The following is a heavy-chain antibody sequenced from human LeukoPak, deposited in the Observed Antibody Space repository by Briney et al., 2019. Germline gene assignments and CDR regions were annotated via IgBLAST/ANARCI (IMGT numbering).Heavy chain of an antibody. J-gene: IGHJ4*02. Sequence: GGSLRLSCAASGFIFSRYVMSWVRQAPGKGLEWVSVISGSGGDTYYADSVKGRFTISRDNSVNTLYLQIHTLRAEDTAVYYCAKDLRFGESRGQGTLVTVSS. D-gene: IGHD3-10*01. V-gene: IGHV3-23*01. CDR2: ISGSGGDT. CDR3: AKDLRFGES. CDR1: GFIFSRYV.